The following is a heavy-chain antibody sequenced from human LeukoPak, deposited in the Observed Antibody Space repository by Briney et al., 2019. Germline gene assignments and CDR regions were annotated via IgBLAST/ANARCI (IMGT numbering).Heavy chain of an antibody. J-gene: IGHJ6*02. V-gene: IGHV3-30-3*01. CDR1: RFTFSSYS. CDR2: RFFDGTNK. Sequence: GGSLRLSCAASRFTFSSYSMHWVRQAPGKGLEWVAARFFDGTNKYYTDSVKGRFTISRDNSRNTLFLQMSSLRAEDTAVYYCAKDQLFESGTYYMNCYYYGLDVWGQRTTVTFS. D-gene: IGHD3-10*01. CDR3: AKDQLFESGTYYMNCYYYGLDV.